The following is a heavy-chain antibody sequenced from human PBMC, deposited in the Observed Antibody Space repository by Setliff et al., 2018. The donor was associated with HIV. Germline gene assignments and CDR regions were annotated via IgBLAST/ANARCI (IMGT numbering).Heavy chain of an antibody. CDR3: AGEIAPAARLPNVGGPPPPGYYHYMDV. CDR2: IYYSGRT. CDR1: RGSISSTSHY. V-gene: IGHV4-39*07. D-gene: IGHD2-8*01. Sequence: PSETLSLTCIVSRGSISSTSHYWGWVRQSPGRRLEWIGSIYYSGRTYYNPSLKSRVTMSVDTSTNQFSLDLTSVTAADTAAYFCAGEIAPAARLPNVGGPPPPGYYHYMDVWGKGTTVTAP. J-gene: IGHJ6*03.